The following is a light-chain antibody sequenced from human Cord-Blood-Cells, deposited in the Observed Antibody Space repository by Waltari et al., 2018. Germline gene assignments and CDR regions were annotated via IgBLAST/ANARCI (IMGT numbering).Light chain of an antibody. V-gene: IGKV1-5*03. Sequence: DIQMTQSPSTLSASVGDRVTITCRASQSISSWLAWYQQKPGKAPKLLIYKASSLESGVPSRFSGSGSGTEFTLTISSLQPDDVATYYCQQYNSYSPGFGQGTKLEIK. J-gene: IGKJ2*03. CDR2: KAS. CDR1: QSISSW. CDR3: QQYNSYSPG.